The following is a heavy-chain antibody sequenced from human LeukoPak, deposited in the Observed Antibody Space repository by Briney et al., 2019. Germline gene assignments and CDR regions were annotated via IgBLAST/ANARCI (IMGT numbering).Heavy chain of an antibody. Sequence: SVKVSCKASGGSFRAYSISWVRQAPGQGLEWVGRISPMFDIANYAQKFQGRVTITADTSTSTSYMELSSLGSEDTAIYYCAREFKQSNWNDGHWFDPWGQGTLVTVSS. CDR2: ISPMFDIA. CDR1: GGSFRAYS. V-gene: IGHV1-69*10. CDR3: AREFKQSNWNDGHWFDP. D-gene: IGHD1-20*01. J-gene: IGHJ5*02.